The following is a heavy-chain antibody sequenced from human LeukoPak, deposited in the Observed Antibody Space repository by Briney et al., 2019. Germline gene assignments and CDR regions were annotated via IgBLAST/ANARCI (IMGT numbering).Heavy chain of an antibody. V-gene: IGHV1-2*02. CDR2: INPNSGGT. CDR3: SSGEPTPFAY. Sequence: ASVEVSGKASGYTFTGYYMHGVRQAPGQGVEWMGWINPNSGGTNYAQKFQGRVTMTRDTSISTAYMELSRLRYDDTAVYYCSSGEPTPFAYWGQGTLVTVSS. CDR1: GYTFTGYY. D-gene: IGHD3-16*01. J-gene: IGHJ4*02.